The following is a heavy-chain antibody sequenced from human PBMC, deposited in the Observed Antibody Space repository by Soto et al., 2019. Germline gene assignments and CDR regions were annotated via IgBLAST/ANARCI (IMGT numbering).Heavy chain of an antibody. V-gene: IGHV1-8*01. Sequence: QVQLVQSGDEVKKPGASVKVSCKASGYTFTSYEINWMRQATGQGLEWMGWMNPNSGDTGYAQKFQGRVTMTRNTSISTAYMELSSLRSEDTAVYYCARGELLWFGELLRWGQGTLVTVSS. D-gene: IGHD3-10*01. J-gene: IGHJ4*02. CDR1: GYTFTSYE. CDR3: ARGELLWFGELLR. CDR2: MNPNSGDT.